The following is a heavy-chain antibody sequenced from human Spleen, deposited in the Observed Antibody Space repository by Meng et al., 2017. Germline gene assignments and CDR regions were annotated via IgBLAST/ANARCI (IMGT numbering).Heavy chain of an antibody. CDR3: TIYTSGHI. CDR1: GFTFDDYA. Sequence: SLKISCAASGFTFDDYAMHWVRQAPGKGLEWVSGISWNSGSIGYEDSVKGRFTISRDNAKNSLYLQMNNLKTEDTAVYYCTIYTSGHIWGQGTTVTVSS. V-gene: IGHV3-9*01. J-gene: IGHJ3*02. D-gene: IGHD6-19*01. CDR2: ISWNSGSI.